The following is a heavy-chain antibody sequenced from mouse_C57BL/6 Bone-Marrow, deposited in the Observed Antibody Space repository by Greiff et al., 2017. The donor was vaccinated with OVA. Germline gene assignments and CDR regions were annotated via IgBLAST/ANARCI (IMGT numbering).Heavy chain of an antibody. CDR1: GFTFSSYA. D-gene: IGHD1-1*01. J-gene: IGHJ4*01. V-gene: IGHV5-4*01. CDR3: ARDPDYYGSSYAMDY. CDR2: ISDGGSYT. Sequence: EVQLVESGGGLVKPGGSLKLSCAASGFTFSSYAMSWVRQTPEKRLEWVATISDGGSYTYYPANVKGRFTISRDNAKNNLYLQMSHLKSEDTAMYYCARDPDYYGSSYAMDYWGQGTSVTVSS.